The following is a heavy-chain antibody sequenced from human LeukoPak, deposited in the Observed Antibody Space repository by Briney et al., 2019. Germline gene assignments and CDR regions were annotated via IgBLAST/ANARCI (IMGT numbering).Heavy chain of an antibody. CDR3: ARGSEGLGELLPNWFDP. CDR2: IIPILGIA. Sequence: ASVKVSCKASGGTFSSYAISWVRQAPGQGLEWMGRIIPILGIANYAQKFQGRVTITADKSTSTAYMELSSLRSEVTAVYYCARGSEGLGELLPNWFDPWGQGTLVTVSS. V-gene: IGHV1-69*04. CDR1: GGTFSSYA. J-gene: IGHJ5*02. D-gene: IGHD3-10*01.